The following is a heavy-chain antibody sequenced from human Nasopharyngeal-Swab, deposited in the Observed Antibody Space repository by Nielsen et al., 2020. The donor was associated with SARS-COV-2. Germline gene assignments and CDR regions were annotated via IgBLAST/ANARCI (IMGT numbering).Heavy chain of an antibody. CDR3: ARVGRQYYFDY. Sequence: WGRQAPGQGLEWMGWINTNTGNPTYAQGFTGRFVFSWDTSVSTAYLQISSLKAEDTAVYYCARVGRQYYFDYWGQGTLVTVSS. CDR2: INTNTGNP. V-gene: IGHV7-4-1*02. J-gene: IGHJ4*02. D-gene: IGHD1-26*01.